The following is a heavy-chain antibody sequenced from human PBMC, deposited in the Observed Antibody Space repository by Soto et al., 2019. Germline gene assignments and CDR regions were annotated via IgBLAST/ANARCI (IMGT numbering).Heavy chain of an antibody. CDR1: GGSVSSGSYY. V-gene: IGHV4-61*01. J-gene: IGHJ5*02. Sequence: SETLSLTCTVSGGSVSSGSYYWSWIRHPPGKGLEWIGYIYYSGSTNYNPSLKSRVTISVDTSKNQFSLKLSSVTAADTAVYYCARDRYGDYVRWFDPWGQGTLVTVSS. CDR3: ARDRYGDYVRWFDP. CDR2: IYYSGST. D-gene: IGHD4-17*01.